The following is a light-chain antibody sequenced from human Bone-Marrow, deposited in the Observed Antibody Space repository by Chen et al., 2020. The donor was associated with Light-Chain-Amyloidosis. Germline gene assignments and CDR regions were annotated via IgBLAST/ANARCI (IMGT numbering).Light chain of an antibody. Sequence: QAATTQPASVSGSPGQSITISCTGTSGDVGTYNFFSWYQQHPGKAPKVMIYAVSNRPSGVSNRFSGSKSGNTASLTISGLQAEDEADYYCSSFTSSSSYVFGPGTKVTVL. V-gene: IGLV2-14*01. CDR1: SGDVGTYNF. CDR2: AVS. CDR3: SSFTSSSSYV. J-gene: IGLJ1*01.